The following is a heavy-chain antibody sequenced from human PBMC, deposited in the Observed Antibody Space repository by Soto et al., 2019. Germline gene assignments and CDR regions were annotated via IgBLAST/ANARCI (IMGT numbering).Heavy chain of an antibody. D-gene: IGHD4-17*01. J-gene: IGHJ4*02. V-gene: IGHV3-48*03. CDR3: ARVFSSVPYDYGDCGYPY. CDR2: ISSSGSTI. CDR1: GFTFSSYE. Sequence: VGSLRLSCAASGFTFSSYEMNWVRQAPGKGLEWVSYISSSGSTIYYADSVKGRFTISRDNAKNSLYLQMNSLRAEDTAVYYCARVFSSVPYDYGDCGYPYWGQGTLVTVS.